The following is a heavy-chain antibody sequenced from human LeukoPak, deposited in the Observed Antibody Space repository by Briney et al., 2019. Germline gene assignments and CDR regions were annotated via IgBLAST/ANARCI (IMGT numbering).Heavy chain of an antibody. J-gene: IGHJ4*02. CDR3: AGDFGYSSGL. CDR2: ISSSSSYT. CDR1: GFTFSTYS. V-gene: IGHV3-21*01. D-gene: IGHD6-19*01. Sequence: GGSLRLSCAASGFTFSTYSMDWVRQAPGKGLEWVSSISSSSSYTFYADSVKGRFTISRDNAKNSLYLQMNSLRAEDTAVYFCAGDFGYSSGLWGQGTLVTVSS.